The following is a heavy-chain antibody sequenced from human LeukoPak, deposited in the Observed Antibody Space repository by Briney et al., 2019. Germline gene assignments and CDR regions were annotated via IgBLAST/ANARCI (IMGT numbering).Heavy chain of an antibody. V-gene: IGHV3-30*02. CDR3: AKDGGSRIYYYYYGMDV. CDR1: GFTFSSYG. D-gene: IGHD2-2*01. CDR2: IRYDGSNK. J-gene: IGHJ6*02. Sequence: GGSLRLSCAASGFTFSSYGMHWVRQAPGKGLEWVAFIRYDGSNKYYADSVKGRFTISRDNSKNTLYLQMNSLRAEDTAVYYCAKDGGSRIYYYYYGMDVWGQETTVTVSS.